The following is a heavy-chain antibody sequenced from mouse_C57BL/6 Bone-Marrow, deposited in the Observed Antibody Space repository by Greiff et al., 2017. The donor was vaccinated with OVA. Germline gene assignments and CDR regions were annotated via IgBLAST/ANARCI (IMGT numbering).Heavy chain of an antibody. J-gene: IGHJ4*01. CDR1: GYSITSGYY. CDR2: ISYDGSN. Sequence: ESGPGLVKPSQSLSLTCSVTGYSITSGYYWNWIRQFPGNKLEWMGYISYDGSNNYNPSLKNRISITRDTSKNQLFLKLNSVTTEDTATYYCAREDLSMDYWGQGTSVTVSS. V-gene: IGHV3-6*01. CDR3: AREDLSMDY.